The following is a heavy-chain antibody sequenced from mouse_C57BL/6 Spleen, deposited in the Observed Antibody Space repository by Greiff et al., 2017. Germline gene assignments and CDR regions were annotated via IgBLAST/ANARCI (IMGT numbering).Heavy chain of an antibody. CDR2: ISSGSSTI. CDR3: ARGYYGSSRDFDY. CDR1: GFTFSDYG. J-gene: IGHJ2*01. D-gene: IGHD1-1*01. Sequence: EVKLVESGGGLVKPGGSLKLSCAASGFTFSDYGMHWVRQAPEKGLEWVAYISSGSSTIYYADTVKGRFTISRDNAKNTLFLQMTSLRSEDTAMYYCARGYYGSSRDFDYWGQGTTLTVSS. V-gene: IGHV5-17*01.